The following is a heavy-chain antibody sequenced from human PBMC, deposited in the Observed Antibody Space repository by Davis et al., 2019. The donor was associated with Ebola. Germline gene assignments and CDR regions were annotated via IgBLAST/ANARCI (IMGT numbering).Heavy chain of an antibody. CDR3: ARGAPTTIMHYSYAMDV. Sequence: GGSLRLSCAASGFTFGRYDMHWVRQAAGKGLEWVSMIGYGDDTYYLDSVRGRFTVSRENAKNSLYLQMNSLRADDTAVYYCARGAPTTIMHYSYAMDVWGQGTTVTVSS. D-gene: IGHD4-11*01. CDR2: IGYGDDT. V-gene: IGHV3-13*01. J-gene: IGHJ6*02. CDR1: GFTFGRYD.